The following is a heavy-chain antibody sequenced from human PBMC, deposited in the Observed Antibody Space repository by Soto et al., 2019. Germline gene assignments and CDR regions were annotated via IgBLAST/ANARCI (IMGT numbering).Heavy chain of an antibody. CDR3: AKGGTVATIYTGSDY. Sequence: GGSLRLSCAASGFTFSSYAMSWVRQAPGKGLEWVSAIRSSGGSTYYADSVKGRFTISRDNSKNTLFLQMISLRAEDTAVYYCAKGGTVATIYTGSDYWGQGTLVTVSS. J-gene: IGHJ4*02. V-gene: IGHV3-23*01. CDR1: GFTFSSYA. CDR2: IRSSGGST. D-gene: IGHD5-12*01.